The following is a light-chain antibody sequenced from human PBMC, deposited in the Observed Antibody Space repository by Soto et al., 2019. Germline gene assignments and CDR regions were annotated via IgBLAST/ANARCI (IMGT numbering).Light chain of an antibody. J-gene: IGKJ5*01. V-gene: IGKV1-39*01. CDR1: QSISTY. CDR2: DAS. Sequence: DIQMTQSPSSLSASVGNRVTITCRASQSISTYLNWYQKKPGKAPNLLIYDASRLQSGVPSRFSGSGSGTDFTLTISSLQPEDFATYYCQQSYSTLSITFGQGTRLEIK. CDR3: QQSYSTLSIT.